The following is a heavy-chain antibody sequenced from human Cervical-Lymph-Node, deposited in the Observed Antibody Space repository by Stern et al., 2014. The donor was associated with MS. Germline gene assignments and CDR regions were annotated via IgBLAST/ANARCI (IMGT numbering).Heavy chain of an antibody. CDR1: GFTFSNYA. Sequence: DQLVESGGGVVQPGRSLRLSCVASGFTFSNYAMHWVRQAPGKGLEWVAIISHGGSDKYYADSVKGRFTISRDNSKNTLYLQMNSLRAEDTAVYYCAREHYYDSTVYYPLFDCGGQGTLVTVSS. CDR3: AREHYYDSTVYYPLFDC. V-gene: IGHV3-30-3*01. CDR2: ISHGGSDK. J-gene: IGHJ4*02. D-gene: IGHD3-22*01.